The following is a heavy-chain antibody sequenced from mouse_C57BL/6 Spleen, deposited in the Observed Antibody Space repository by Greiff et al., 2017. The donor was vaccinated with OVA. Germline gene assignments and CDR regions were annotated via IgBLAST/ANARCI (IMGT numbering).Heavy chain of an antibody. CDR1: GYAFSSYW. CDR3: ARSITTVVANYAMDY. J-gene: IGHJ4*01. Sequence: QVHVKQSGAELVKPGASVKISCKASGYAFSSYWMNWVKQRPGKGLGWIGQIYPGDGDTNYNGKFKGKATLTADKSSSTAYMQLSSLTSEDSAVYFCARSITTVVANYAMDYWGQGTSVTVSS. V-gene: IGHV1-80*01. CDR2: IYPGDGDT. D-gene: IGHD1-1*01.